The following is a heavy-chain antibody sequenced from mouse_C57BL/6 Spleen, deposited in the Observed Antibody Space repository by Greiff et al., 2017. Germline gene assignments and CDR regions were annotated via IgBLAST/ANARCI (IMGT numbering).Heavy chain of an antibody. CDR3: ARSYITTVAPYFDY. CDR2: ISSGSSTI. CDR1: GFTFSDYG. V-gene: IGHV5-17*01. Sequence: DVKLVESGGGLVKPGGSLKLSCAASGFTFSDYGMHWVRQAPEKGLEWVAYISSGSSTIYYADTVKGRFTISRDNAKNTLFLQMTSLRSEDTAMYYCARSYITTVAPYFDYWGQGNTLTVSS. J-gene: IGHJ2*01. D-gene: IGHD1-1*01.